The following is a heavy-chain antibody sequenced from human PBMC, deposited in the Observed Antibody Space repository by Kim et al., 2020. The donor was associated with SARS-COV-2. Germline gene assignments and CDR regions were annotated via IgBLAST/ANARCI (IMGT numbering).Heavy chain of an antibody. D-gene: IGHD6-13*01. CDR1: GFAFSSFA. CDR2: IWFNGGNE. J-gene: IGHJ4*02. Sequence: GGSLRLSCTPSGFAFSSFAMHWVRQAPGKGLEWVALIWFNGGNEYYADSVRGRFTISRDNSKNTLNLQMNSLRAEDTAVYYCARGSGAAAAGTVGDYWGQGTLVTVST. V-gene: IGHV3-33*01. CDR3: ARGSGAAAAGTVGDY.